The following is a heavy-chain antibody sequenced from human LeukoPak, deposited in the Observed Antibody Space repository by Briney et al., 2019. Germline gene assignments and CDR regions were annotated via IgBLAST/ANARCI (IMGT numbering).Heavy chain of an antibody. CDR2: MNPNSGNT. CDR3: ARDMSPWESRNPDAFDI. V-gene: IGHV1-8*01. Sequence: GASVKVSCKASGYTFTTYDIFWVRQATGQGLEWMGWMNPNSGNTGYAQKFQGRVTMTRDTSIRTAYMELSSLRSEDTAVYYCARDMSPWESRNPDAFDIWGQGTMVTVSS. J-gene: IGHJ3*02. CDR1: GYTFTTYD. D-gene: IGHD1-26*01.